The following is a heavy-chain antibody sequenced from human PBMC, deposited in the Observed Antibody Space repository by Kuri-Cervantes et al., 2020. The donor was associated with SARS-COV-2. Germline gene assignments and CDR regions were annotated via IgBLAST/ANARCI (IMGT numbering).Heavy chain of an antibody. J-gene: IGHJ4*02. Sequence: ASVKVSCKTSGYSFTDSGVNWVRQAPGQGLEWVGWFSVYNGNTNYGQNVKGRITTTTDTSTSTAYMELRSLRSDDTAVYYCARDPGLLNTGGDYWGQGTLVTVSS. CDR3: ARDPGLLNTGGDY. D-gene: IGHD5-18*01. CDR2: FSVYNGNT. CDR1: GYSFTDSG. V-gene: IGHV1-18*04.